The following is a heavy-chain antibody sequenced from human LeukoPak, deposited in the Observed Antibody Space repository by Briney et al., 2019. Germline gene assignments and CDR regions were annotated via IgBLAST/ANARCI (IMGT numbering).Heavy chain of an antibody. CDR2: INPNSGGT. J-gene: IGHJ4*02. Sequence: GASVKVSCKASGYTSTGYYMHWVRQAPGQGLEWMGWINPNSGGTNYAQKFQGRVTMTRDTSISTAYMELSRLRSDDTAVYYCARDSGSYRETTIDYWGQGTLVTVSS. CDR3: ARDSGSYRETTIDY. V-gene: IGHV1-2*02. CDR1: GYTSTGYY. D-gene: IGHD1-26*01.